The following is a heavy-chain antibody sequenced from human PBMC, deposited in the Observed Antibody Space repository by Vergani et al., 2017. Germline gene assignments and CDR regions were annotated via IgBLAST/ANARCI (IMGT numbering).Heavy chain of an antibody. Sequence: EVQLVESGGGLIQPGGSLRLSCAASGFTVSSNYMSWVRQAPGKGLEWVSSISSSSSYIYYADSVKGRFTISRDNAKNSLYLQMNSLRAEDTAVYYCARDGPVWSGYYTQDLWTNKKHYYYYGMDVWGQGTTVTVSS. D-gene: IGHD3-3*01. CDR2: ISSSSSYI. J-gene: IGHJ6*02. CDR3: ARDGPVWSGYYTQDLWTNKKHYYYYGMDV. CDR1: GFTVSSNY. V-gene: IGHV3-21*01.